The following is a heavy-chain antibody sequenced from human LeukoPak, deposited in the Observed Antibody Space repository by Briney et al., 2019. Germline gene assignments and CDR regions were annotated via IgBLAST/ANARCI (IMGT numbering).Heavy chain of an antibody. CDR2: IVRADDNTA. D-gene: IGHD5-12*01. V-gene: IGHV3-11*01. Sequence: GGSLRLSCVASGFTFYDYYMIWIRQAPGQGLEWVSFIVRADDNTAEYADSVRGRFSISRDNSRNSVFLQMTSLTPADTAVYYCARVNSAYSYFDFWGQGTPVTVSS. J-gene: IGHJ4*02. CDR1: GFTFYDYY. CDR3: ARVNSAYSYFDF.